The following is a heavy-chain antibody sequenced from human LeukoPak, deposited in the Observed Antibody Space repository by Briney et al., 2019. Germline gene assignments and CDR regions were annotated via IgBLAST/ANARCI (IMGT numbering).Heavy chain of an antibody. CDR3: AREDILTGYYDY. Sequence: SGGSLRLSCAASGFTFSSYAMHWVRQAPGKGLEWVAVISYDGSNKYYADSVKGRFTISRDNSKNTLYLQMNSLRAEDTAVYYCAREDILTGYYDYWGQGTLVTVSS. D-gene: IGHD3-9*01. CDR1: GFTFSSYA. CDR2: ISYDGSNK. J-gene: IGHJ4*02. V-gene: IGHV3-30-3*01.